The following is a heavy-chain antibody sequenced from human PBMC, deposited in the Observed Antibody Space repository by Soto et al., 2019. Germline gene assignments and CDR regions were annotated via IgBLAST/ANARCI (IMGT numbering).Heavy chain of an antibody. CDR3: AIGVIWNWDFFDP. V-gene: IGHV1-2*02. Sequence: DSVKFSCQTSGYTFTAYYIHWVRQAPGQGLEWMGCINPNSGDTYYAQKFQGRVTLTRDTSISTAYMELASLRSDETAAYYCAIGVIWNWDFFDPWGEGALVT. CDR2: INPNSGDT. J-gene: IGHJ5*02. CDR1: GYTFTAYY. D-gene: IGHD1-7*01.